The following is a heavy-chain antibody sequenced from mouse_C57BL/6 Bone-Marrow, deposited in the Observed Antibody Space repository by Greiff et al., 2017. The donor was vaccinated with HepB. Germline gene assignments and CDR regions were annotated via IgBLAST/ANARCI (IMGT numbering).Heavy chain of an antibody. V-gene: IGHV3-6*01. CDR3: ARDRGMVTSMDY. CDR1: GYSITSGYY. J-gene: IGHJ4*01. Sequence: ESGPGLVKPSQSLSLTCSVTGYSITSGYYWNWIRQFPGNKLEWMGYISYDGSNNYNPSLKNRISITRDTSKNQFFLKLNSVTTEDTATYYCARDRGMVTSMDYWGQGTSVTVSS. D-gene: IGHD2-2*01. CDR2: ISYDGSN.